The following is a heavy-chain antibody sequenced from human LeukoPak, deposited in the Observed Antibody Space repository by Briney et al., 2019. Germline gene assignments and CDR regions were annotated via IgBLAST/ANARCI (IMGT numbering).Heavy chain of an antibody. CDR1: GFTFSSYS. CDR2: ISSSSSYI. D-gene: IGHD1-26*01. J-gene: IGHJ5*02. V-gene: IGHV3-21*01. CDR3: ARGLNPLVGATVGLDNWFDP. Sequence: GGSLRLSCAASGFTFSSYSMNWVRQAPGKGLEWVSSISSSSSYIYYADSVKGRFTISRDNAKNSLYLQMNSLRAEDTAVYYCARGLNPLVGATVGLDNWFDPWGQGTLVTVSS.